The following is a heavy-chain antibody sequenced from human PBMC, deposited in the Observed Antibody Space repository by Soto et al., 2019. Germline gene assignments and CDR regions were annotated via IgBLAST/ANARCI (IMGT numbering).Heavy chain of an antibody. D-gene: IGHD2-8*01. V-gene: IGHV5-10-1*01. J-gene: IGHJ6*02. CDR1: GYSFTSYW. CDR2: IDPSDSYT. Sequence: PGESLKISCKGSGYSFTSYWISWVRQMPGKGLEWMVRIDPSDSYTNYSPSFQGHVTISADKSISTAYLQWSSLKASDTAMYYCARHSSGVYASWVNYYYVIDVWGQGTTVTVYS. CDR3: ARHSSGVYASWVNYYYVIDV.